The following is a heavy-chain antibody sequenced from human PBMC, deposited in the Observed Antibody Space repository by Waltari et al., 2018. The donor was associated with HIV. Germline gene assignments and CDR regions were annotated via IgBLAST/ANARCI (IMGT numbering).Heavy chain of an antibody. Sequence: QVQLQESGPGLVKPSQTLSLTCTVSGGSISSGSYYWGWIRQAAGKGLEWIGRIYTSGNTNSRPSLKSRVTISMDTSKNHFSLRLSSVTAADTAVYYCARELSDYGATAWFDYWGRGTLVTVSS. CDR1: GGSISSGSYY. CDR3: ARELSDYGATAWFDY. D-gene: IGHD3-16*01. V-gene: IGHV4-61*02. J-gene: IGHJ4*02. CDR2: IYTSGNT.